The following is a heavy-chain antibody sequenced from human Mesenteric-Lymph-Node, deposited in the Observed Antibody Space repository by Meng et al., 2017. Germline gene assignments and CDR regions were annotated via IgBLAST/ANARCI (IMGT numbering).Heavy chain of an antibody. Sequence: QEPLQELGQGLVNPPDPLSLTCAFSGYPISSSNWWGWIRQPPGKGLEWIGYIYYSGSTYYNPSLKSRVTISVDTSKNQFSLKLSSVTAANTAVYYCARGPSRWLQFSFDYWGQGTLVTVSS. CDR3: ARGPSRWLQFSFDY. CDR1: GYPISSSNW. V-gene: IGHV4-28*03. D-gene: IGHD5-24*01. J-gene: IGHJ4*02. CDR2: IYYSGST.